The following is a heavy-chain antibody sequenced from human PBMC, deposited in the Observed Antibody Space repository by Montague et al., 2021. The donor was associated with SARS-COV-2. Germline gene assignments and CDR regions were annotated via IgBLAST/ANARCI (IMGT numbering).Heavy chain of an antibody. D-gene: IGHD3-9*01. CDR3: ARPQPYYDLLTVNPFDV. J-gene: IGHJ3*01. Sequence: SETLSLTCTVSGGSVSSGTYYWGWIRQPPGKGLGWLGIFYNGGKNNNTPPLKGRATIFVDTSKNQFSLQLSFVTAADTAVYYVARPQPYYDLLTVNPFDVWGQGTMVTVSS. CDR1: GGSVSSGTYY. V-gene: IGHV4-39*01. CDR2: FYNGGKN.